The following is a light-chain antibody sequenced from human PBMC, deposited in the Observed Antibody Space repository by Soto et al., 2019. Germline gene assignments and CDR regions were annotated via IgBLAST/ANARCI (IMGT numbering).Light chain of an antibody. CDR1: QTISNY. CDR2: GAL. V-gene: IGKV1-39*01. J-gene: IGKJ4*01. Sequence: DIQMTQSPSSLSASVGDRVTITCRASQTISNYLNWYQKNPGKAPKLLIYGALTLQSGVPSRFSGSGSGTDFTLTISSLQPEDSATYYCQQSYNTPLTFXGGTKADIK. CDR3: QQSYNTPLT.